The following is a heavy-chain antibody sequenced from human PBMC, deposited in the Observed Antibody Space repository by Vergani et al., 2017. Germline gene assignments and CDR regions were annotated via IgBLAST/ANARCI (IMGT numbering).Heavy chain of an antibody. D-gene: IGHD3-3*01. V-gene: IGHV4-39*01. CDR1: GASIRSSNYY. CDR3: ASRSAVECLINLGWFDP. Sequence: QLQLQESGPGLVKPSATLSLTCSVSGASIRSSNYYWGWICQPPGKGLEWSASLYYSGSTYYNPSLKSRVTISVDTSKNQFSLKLSCVTAADTAVYFCASRSAVECLINLGWFDPWGQGSLVTVSS. J-gene: IGHJ5*02. CDR2: LYYSGST.